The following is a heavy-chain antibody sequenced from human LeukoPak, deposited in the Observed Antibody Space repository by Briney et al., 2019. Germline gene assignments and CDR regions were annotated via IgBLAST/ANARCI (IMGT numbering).Heavy chain of an antibody. Sequence: SETLSLTCTVSGGSISSSSYYWGWIRQPPGKGLEWIASIHYSGSTYYNPSLKSRVTISVDTSKNQFSLKLTSVTAADTAVYYCARPSGYTYGDFDYWGQGTLVTVSS. CDR2: IHYSGST. J-gene: IGHJ4*02. CDR1: GGSISSSSYY. D-gene: IGHD5-18*01. V-gene: IGHV4-39*01. CDR3: ARPSGYTYGDFDY.